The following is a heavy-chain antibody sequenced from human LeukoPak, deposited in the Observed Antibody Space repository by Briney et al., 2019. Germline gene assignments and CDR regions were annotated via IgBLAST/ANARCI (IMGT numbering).Heavy chain of an antibody. Sequence: GGSLRLSCAASGFTFRNYGLHWVRQAPGKGLEWVAVISYDGSNKYYADSVKGRFTISRDNSKNTLYLQMSSLKSEDTAVYSCAKDGRPDDFWSGSFDYWGQGILVTVSS. J-gene: IGHJ4*02. CDR3: AKDGRPDDFWSGSFDY. CDR1: GFTFRNYG. CDR2: ISYDGSNK. V-gene: IGHV3-30*18. D-gene: IGHD3-3*01.